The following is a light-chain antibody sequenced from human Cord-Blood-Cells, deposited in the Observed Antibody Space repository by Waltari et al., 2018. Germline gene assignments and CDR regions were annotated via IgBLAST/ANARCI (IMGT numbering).Light chain of an antibody. Sequence: QSALTQPDSVSGSPGQSITISCPGTSSDGGGYNYVSWYQQHPDKAPKLMIYDVSNRPSGVSNRFSGSKSGNTASLTISGLQAEDEADYYCSSYTSSSTPYVFGTGTKVTVL. J-gene: IGLJ1*01. CDR3: SSYTSSSTPYV. CDR1: SSDGGGYNY. CDR2: DVS. V-gene: IGLV2-14*01.